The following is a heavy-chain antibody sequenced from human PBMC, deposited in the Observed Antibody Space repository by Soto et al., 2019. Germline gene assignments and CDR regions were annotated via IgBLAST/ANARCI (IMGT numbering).Heavy chain of an antibody. CDR3: ARDRIAVAGNPESFQH. D-gene: IGHD6-19*01. Sequence: EVQLVESGGGLVQPGGSLRLSCAASGFTVSSNYMSWVRQAPGKGLEWVSVIYSGGSTYYADSVKGRFTISRDNSKNTLYLQMNGLRAEDTAVYYCARDRIAVAGNPESFQHWGQGTLVTVSS. CDR1: GFTVSSNY. V-gene: IGHV3-66*01. CDR2: IYSGGST. J-gene: IGHJ1*01.